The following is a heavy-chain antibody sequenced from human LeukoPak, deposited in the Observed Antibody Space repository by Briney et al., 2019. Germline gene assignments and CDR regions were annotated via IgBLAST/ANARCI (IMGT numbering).Heavy chain of an antibody. CDR2: ISGSGGST. J-gene: IGHJ6*02. D-gene: IGHD3-3*01. V-gene: IGHV3-23*01. CDR1: GFTFSSYA. Sequence: SGGSLRLSCAASGFTFSSYAMSWVRQAPGKGLEWVSGISGSGGSTYYADSVKGRFTISRDNSKNTLYLQMNSLRAEDTAVYYCAKGFNQYDFYYGMDVWGQGTTVTVSS. CDR3: AKGFNQYDFYYGMDV.